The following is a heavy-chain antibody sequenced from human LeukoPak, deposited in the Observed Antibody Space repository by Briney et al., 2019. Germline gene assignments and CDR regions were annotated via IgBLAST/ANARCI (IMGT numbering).Heavy chain of an antibody. Sequence: PGGSLRLSCAASGFTFSSYTMNWVRQAPGKGLEWVSSISSSSSYIYYADSVKGRFTISRDNAKNSLYLQMNSLRAEDTAVYYCARDPMTRYKSIAVARIGYYFDYWGQGTLVTVSS. J-gene: IGHJ4*02. D-gene: IGHD6-19*01. CDR2: ISSSSSYI. CDR1: GFTFSSYT. CDR3: ARDPMTRYKSIAVARIGYYFDY. V-gene: IGHV3-21*01.